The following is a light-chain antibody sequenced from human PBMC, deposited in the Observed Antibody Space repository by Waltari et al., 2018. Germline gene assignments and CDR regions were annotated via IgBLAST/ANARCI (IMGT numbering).Light chain of an antibody. CDR2: DAS. V-gene: IGKV3-15*01. Sequence: EIVMTQSPATLSVSPGARASLSCRASQSVRSNLAWYQQKPGQAPRLLIYDASTRATGVPARFSGSGSGTEFTLTISSLQSEDFAVYYCQQYNSWPLTFGGGTKVEIK. CDR1: QSVRSN. J-gene: IGKJ4*01. CDR3: QQYNSWPLT.